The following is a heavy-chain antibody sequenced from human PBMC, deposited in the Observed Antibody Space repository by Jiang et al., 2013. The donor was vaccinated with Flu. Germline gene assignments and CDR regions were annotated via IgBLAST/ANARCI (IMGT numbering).Heavy chain of an antibody. CDR3: ARDRWAYYDSYGYDS. D-gene: IGHD3-22*01. CDR1: GYTFNTYD. Sequence: GAEVKKPGASVKVSCKASGYTFNTYDISWVRQAPGQGLEWMGWISGNNGKTHYAEKLQDRVTMTTDTSTGTAYMELRSLRSDDTAVYYCARDRWAYYDSYGYDSWGQGTLVTVSP. V-gene: IGHV1-18*01. CDR2: ISGNNGKT. J-gene: IGHJ4*02.